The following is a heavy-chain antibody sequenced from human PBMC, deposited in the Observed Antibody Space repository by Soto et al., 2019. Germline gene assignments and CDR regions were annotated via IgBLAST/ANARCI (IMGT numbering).Heavy chain of an antibody. CDR3: ARKWGLDAFDF. Sequence: QVQLQESGPGLVKPSETLSLTCTVSGGSISSYYWSWIRQPPGKGLEWIGYIYYSGSTNYNPSLKRRATISVDTSKNPFSLKLSSVTAADTAVYYWARKWGLDAFDFWGPGAMVTVSS. CDR1: GGSISSYY. V-gene: IGHV4-59*08. J-gene: IGHJ3*01. D-gene: IGHD1-26*01. CDR2: IYYSGST.